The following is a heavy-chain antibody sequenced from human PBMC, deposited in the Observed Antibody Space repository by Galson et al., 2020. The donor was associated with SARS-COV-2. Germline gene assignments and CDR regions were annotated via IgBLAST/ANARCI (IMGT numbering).Heavy chain of an antibody. J-gene: IGHJ4*02. D-gene: IGHD5-18*01. Sequence: GGSLRLSFAASGFTFSSYAMHWVRQPPGKGLDWVPVISYDGSNKYYADSVKGRFTISRDNSKNTLYLQMNSLRAEDTAVYYCARARDGGYSYDYDYWGQGTLVTVSS. V-gene: IGHV3-30-3*01. CDR2: ISYDGSNK. CDR1: GFTFSSYA. CDR3: ARARDGGYSYDYDY.